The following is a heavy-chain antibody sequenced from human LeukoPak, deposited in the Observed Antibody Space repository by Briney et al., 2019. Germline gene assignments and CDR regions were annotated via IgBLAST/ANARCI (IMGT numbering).Heavy chain of an antibody. D-gene: IGHD3-22*01. V-gene: IGHV1-69*05. J-gene: IGHJ3*02. Sequence: GSSVKVSCKASGGTFSSYAISWVRQAPGQGLEWMGGIIPIFGTANYAQKFQGRVTITTDESTSTAYMELSSLRSEDTAVYYCARAQVSAYQYDSSALYAFDIWGQGTMVTVSS. CDR1: GGTFSSYA. CDR3: ARAQVSAYQYDSSALYAFDI. CDR2: IIPIFGTA.